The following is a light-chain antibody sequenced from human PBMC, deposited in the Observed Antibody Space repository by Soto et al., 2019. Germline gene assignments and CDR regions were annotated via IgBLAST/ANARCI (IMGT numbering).Light chain of an antibody. CDR2: DVS. Sequence: QSALTQPASVSGSPGQSITISCTGTSSDVGGYNYVSWYQQHPGKAPKLMIYDVSNRPSGVSNRFSGSKSGNTASLTISGFQAEDVADYYCSSYTSSSTFYVFGTGTKVTVL. J-gene: IGLJ1*01. CDR1: SSDVGGYNY. CDR3: SSYTSSSTFYV. V-gene: IGLV2-14*01.